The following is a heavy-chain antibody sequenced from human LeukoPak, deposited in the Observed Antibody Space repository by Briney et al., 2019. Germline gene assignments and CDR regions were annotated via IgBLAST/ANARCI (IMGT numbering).Heavy chain of an antibody. J-gene: IGHJ4*02. CDR1: NSSITIGYY. CDR3: ARYPWESSSFDY. CDR2: IHHSGNT. V-gene: IGHV4-38-2*02. Sequence: PSETLSLTCIVSNSSITIGYYWGWIRQPPGKGLEWIGTIHHSGNTYYSPSLKSRVTISVDTSKSQFSLRLSSVTAADTAVYYCARYPWESSSFDYWGQGILVTVSS. D-gene: IGHD1-26*01.